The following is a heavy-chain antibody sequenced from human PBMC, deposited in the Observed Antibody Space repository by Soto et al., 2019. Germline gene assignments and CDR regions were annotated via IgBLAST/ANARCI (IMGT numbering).Heavy chain of an antibody. V-gene: IGHV1-18*01. CDR2: ISVYNGNT. CDR3: ARPTEIAASPRELDC. Sequence: ASVKVSCKASGYTFTSYGISWVRQAPGQGLEWMAWISVYNGNTNYAQKLQGRVTMTTDTSTSTAYMELRSLRSDDTAVYYCARPTEIAASPRELDCWGQGPLVTVSS. J-gene: IGHJ4*02. D-gene: IGHD6-6*01. CDR1: GYTFTSYG.